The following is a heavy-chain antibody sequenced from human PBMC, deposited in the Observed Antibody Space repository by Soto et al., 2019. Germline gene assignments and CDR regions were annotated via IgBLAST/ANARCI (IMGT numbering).Heavy chain of an antibody. Sequence: EVVLVESGGGLVQPGVSLRLSCAASGFTFSDHYMDWVRQAPGKGLEWVGRIRNKANSYGTKYAASVQGRFTITRDDSHESLFLEMNSPKTEEPAMYYCIRFALGGIGNSLPDYWGQGTLVTVSS. CDR2: IRNKANSYGT. CDR1: GFTFSDHY. J-gene: IGHJ4*02. CDR3: IRFALGGIGNSLPDY. D-gene: IGHD1-1*01. V-gene: IGHV3-72*01.